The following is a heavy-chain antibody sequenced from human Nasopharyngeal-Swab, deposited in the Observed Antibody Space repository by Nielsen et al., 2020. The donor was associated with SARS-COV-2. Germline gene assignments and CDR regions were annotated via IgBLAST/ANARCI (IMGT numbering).Heavy chain of an antibody. CDR1: GYTFTSYG. J-gene: IGHJ6*02. CDR2: ISAYNGNT. Sequence: VKVSCKASGYTFTSYGISWVRQAPGQGLEWMGWISAYNGNTNYAQRLQGRVTMTTDTSTSTAYMELRSLRSDDTAVYYCARDVESDSSGYYYYYGMDVWGQGTTVTVSS. D-gene: IGHD3-22*01. CDR3: ARDVESDSSGYYYYYGMDV. V-gene: IGHV1-18*01.